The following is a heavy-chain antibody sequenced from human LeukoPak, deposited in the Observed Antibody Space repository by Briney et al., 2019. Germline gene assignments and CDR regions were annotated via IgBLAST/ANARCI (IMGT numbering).Heavy chain of an antibody. Sequence: GSLRLSCAASGFTFSSYEMNWVRQAPGKVLEWVSYISSSGSTIYYADSVKGRFTISRDNAKNSLYLQMNSLRAEDTAVYYSAREAVVPAANSNYYYYMDVWGKGTTVTVSS. J-gene: IGHJ6*03. V-gene: IGHV3-48*03. CDR2: ISSSGSTI. CDR1: GFTFSSYE. CDR3: AREAVVPAANSNYYYYMDV. D-gene: IGHD2-2*01.